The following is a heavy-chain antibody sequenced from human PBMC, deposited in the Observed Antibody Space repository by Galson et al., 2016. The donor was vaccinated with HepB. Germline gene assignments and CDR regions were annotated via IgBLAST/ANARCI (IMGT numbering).Heavy chain of an antibody. J-gene: IGHJ4*02. V-gene: IGHV3-23*01. D-gene: IGHD6-6*01. CDR3: AKDRWTGQLLPHGFDY. Sequence: SLRLSCAASEFTFTSYAMSWVRQAPGKGLEWVSSINNSGGRTHYADSVRGRFTISRDNSKNTLFLHMNSLRAEDTALYYCAKDRWTGQLLPHGFDYWGQGTLGTVAS. CDR2: INNSGGRT. CDR1: EFTFTSYA.